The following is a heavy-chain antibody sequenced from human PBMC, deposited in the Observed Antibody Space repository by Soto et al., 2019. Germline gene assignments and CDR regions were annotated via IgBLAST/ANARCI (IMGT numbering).Heavy chain of an antibody. J-gene: IGHJ6*04. D-gene: IGHD3-9*01. Sequence: GSLRLSCAVSGFTFRTYALHWVRQAPGKGLEWVAVISYDGSNKYYADSVRGRFTISRDNSKNTLHLQMNSLRGEDTAVYYCTRTSHLEYNFLTGYLPSGDGMDVWGKGTTVPVS. CDR1: GFTFRTYA. CDR3: TRTSHLEYNFLTGYLPSGDGMDV. CDR2: ISYDGSNK. V-gene: IGHV3-30*04.